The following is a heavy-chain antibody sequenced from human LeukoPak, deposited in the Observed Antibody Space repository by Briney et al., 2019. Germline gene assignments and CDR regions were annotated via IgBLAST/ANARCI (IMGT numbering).Heavy chain of an antibody. V-gene: IGHV1-69-2*01. CDR1: GYTFTDYY. J-gene: IGHJ4*02. CDR2: VDPEDGET. Sequence: ASVKVSCKASGYTFTDYYMHWVQQAPGKGLEWMGRVDPEDGETIYAEKFQGRVTITADTSTDTAYMELSSLRSEDTAVYYCATGDLDYWGQGTLVTVSS. CDR3: ATGDLDY.